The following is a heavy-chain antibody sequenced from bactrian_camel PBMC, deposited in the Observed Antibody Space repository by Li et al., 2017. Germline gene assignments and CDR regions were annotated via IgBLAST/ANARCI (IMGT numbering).Heavy chain of an antibody. Sequence: HVQLVESGGGSVQAGGSLRLSCVASEYNYTTCSMAWYRQAPGKERELVSMIINDGSTYYMDSERGRFTISQDNAKNTVYLQMNSLKPEDTAMYYCNTVPWGMCGVNYWGQGTQVTVS. V-gene: IGHV3S53*01. J-gene: IGHJ4*01. CDR3: NTVPWGMCGVNY. CDR1: EYNYTTCS. CDR2: IINDGST. D-gene: IGHD5*01.